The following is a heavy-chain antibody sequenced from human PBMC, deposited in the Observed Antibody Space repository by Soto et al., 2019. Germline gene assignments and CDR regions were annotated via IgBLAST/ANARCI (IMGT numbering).Heavy chain of an antibody. V-gene: IGHV3-33*01. J-gene: IGHJ6*02. CDR1: GFTFSSYG. CDR2: IWYDGSNK. D-gene: IGHD2-15*01. CDR3: ARDPLDCSGGSCYSDYYYGMDV. Sequence: QVQLVESGGGVVQPGRSLRLSCAASGFTFSSYGMHWVRQAPGKGLEWVAVIWYDGSNKYYADSVKGRFTISRDNSKNTLYLQMNSLRAEDTAVYYCARDPLDCSGGSCYSDYYYGMDVWGQGTTVTVSS.